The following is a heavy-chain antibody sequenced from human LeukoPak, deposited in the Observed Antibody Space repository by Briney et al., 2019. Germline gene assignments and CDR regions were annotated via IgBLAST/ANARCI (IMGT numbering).Heavy chain of an antibody. V-gene: IGHV3-74*01. J-gene: IGHJ3*02. Sequence: PGGSLRLSCAASGFTFSSYWMHWVRQAPGKGLVWVSRINTDGSSTSYADSVKGRFAISRDNAKNSLYLQMNSLRTDDTAVYFCATSPPGHAFDIWGQGTMVTVSS. CDR2: INTDGSST. CDR1: GFTFSSYW. CDR3: ATSPPGHAFDI. D-gene: IGHD1-14*01.